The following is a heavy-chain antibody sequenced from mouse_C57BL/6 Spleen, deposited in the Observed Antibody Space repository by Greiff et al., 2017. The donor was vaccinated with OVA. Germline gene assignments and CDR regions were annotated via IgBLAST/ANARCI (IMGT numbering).Heavy chain of an antibody. CDR3: ARSGDYGNSYYFDY. J-gene: IGHJ2*01. V-gene: IGHV1-69*01. D-gene: IGHD2-1*01. CDR1: GYTFTSYW. CDR2: IDPSDSYT. Sequence: VQLQQPGAELVMPGASVKLSCKASGYTFTSYWMHWVKQRPGQGLEWIGEIDPSDSYTNYNQKFKGKSTLTVDKSSSTAYMQLSSLTSEDSAVDYCARSGDYGNSYYFDYWGQGTTLTVSS.